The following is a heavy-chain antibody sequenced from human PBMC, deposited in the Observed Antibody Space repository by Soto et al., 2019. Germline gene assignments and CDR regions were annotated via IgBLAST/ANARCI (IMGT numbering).Heavy chain of an antibody. V-gene: IGHV3-15*07. CDR3: TTDLSSGMVRGVMNHDAFDI. Sequence: GGSLRLSCAASGFTFSNAWMNWVRQAPGKGLEWVGRIKSKTDGGTTDYAAPVKGRFTISRDDSKNTLYLQMNSLKTEDTAVYYCTTDLSSGMVRGVMNHDAFDIWGQGTMVTVSS. CDR1: GFTFSNAW. J-gene: IGHJ3*02. D-gene: IGHD3-10*01. CDR2: IKSKTDGGTT.